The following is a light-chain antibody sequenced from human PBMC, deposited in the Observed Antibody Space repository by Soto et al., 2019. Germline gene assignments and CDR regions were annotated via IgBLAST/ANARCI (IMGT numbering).Light chain of an antibody. Sequence: IVMTQSPDSLAVSLGERTTIHCKSSQSLLFSTNNKNYFAWYQQKPGQPPKLLIYWASTRESGVPDRFNGSGSGTDFTLTISSLQAEDEAVYYCQQYYSTPLTFCGGTKVEI. CDR1: QSLLFSTNNKNY. V-gene: IGKV4-1*01. CDR3: QQYYSTPLT. J-gene: IGKJ4*01. CDR2: WAS.